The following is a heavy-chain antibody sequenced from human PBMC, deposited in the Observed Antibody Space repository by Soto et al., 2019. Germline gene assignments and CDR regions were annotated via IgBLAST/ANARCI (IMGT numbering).Heavy chain of an antibody. V-gene: IGHV3-23*01. CDR1: GFTFTNYA. CDR2: ISDGGGNT. Sequence: PGGSLRLSCAASGFTFTNYAMSWVRQAPGKGLEWVSAISDGGGNTYYADSVKGRFTISRDNSRNTLYLQVNSLRAEDTAVYHCARPSISSAATYWGQGTLVTVSS. CDR3: ARPSISSAATY. D-gene: IGHD6-13*01. J-gene: IGHJ4*02.